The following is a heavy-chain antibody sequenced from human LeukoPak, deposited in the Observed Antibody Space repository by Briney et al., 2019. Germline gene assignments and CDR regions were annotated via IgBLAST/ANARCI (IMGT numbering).Heavy chain of an antibody. CDR1: GCTFSSYA. Sequence: SVKVSCKASGCTFSSYAISWVRQAPGQGLEWMGRIIPIFGTANYAQKFQGRVTITTDESTSTAYMGLSSLRSEDTAVYYCARATYSSSWLKTYAFDIWGQGTMVTVSS. D-gene: IGHD6-13*01. CDR3: ARATYSSSWLKTYAFDI. J-gene: IGHJ3*02. CDR2: IIPIFGTA. V-gene: IGHV1-69*05.